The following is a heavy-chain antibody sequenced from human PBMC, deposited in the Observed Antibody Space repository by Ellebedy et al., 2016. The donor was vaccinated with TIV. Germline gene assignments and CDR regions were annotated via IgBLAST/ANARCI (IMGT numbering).Heavy chain of an antibody. D-gene: IGHD3-10*01. CDR3: ARGVNMVRGEKDRWFDP. CDR2: ISTNNGYT. V-gene: IGHV1-18*01. Sequence: AASVKVSCKASGYTFPRYGISWVRQAPGQGLEWMGWISTNNGYTDYAQKVQGRVTMTTDTSTSTAYMELRNLSSDDTAIYYCARGVNMVRGEKDRWFDPWGQGTLVAVSS. J-gene: IGHJ5*02. CDR1: GYTFPRYG.